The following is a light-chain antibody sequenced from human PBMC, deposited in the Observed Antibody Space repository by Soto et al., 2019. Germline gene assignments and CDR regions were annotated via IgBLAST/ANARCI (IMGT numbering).Light chain of an antibody. CDR1: QNISSRY. Sequence: EIVLTQSPGTLSLSPGERASLSCRASQNISSRYLAWYQQKPGQAPRLLISGASSRATGIPERFSGSGSGTDFTLNISRLEPEDFAVYYCQDYGSSAWTFGQGTRVDI. CDR2: GAS. V-gene: IGKV3-20*01. CDR3: QDYGSSAWT. J-gene: IGKJ1*01.